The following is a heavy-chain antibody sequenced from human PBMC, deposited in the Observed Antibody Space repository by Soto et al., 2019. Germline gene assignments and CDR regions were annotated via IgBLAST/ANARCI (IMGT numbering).Heavy chain of an antibody. J-gene: IGHJ4*02. CDR3: AKDPVPLTGTEPLYYFDY. D-gene: IGHD1-7*01. CDR1: GFTFSSYA. V-gene: IGHV3-23*01. CDR2: ISGSGGST. Sequence: GGSLRLSCAASGFTFSSYAMSWVRQAPGKGLEWVSAISGSGGSTYYADSVKGRFTISRDNSKNTLYLQMNSLRAEDTAVYYCAKDPVPLTGTEPLYYFDYWGQGTLVTVSS.